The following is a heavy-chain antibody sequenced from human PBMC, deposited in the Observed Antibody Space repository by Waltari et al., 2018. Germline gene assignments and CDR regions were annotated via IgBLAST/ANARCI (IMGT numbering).Heavy chain of an antibody. V-gene: IGHV3-53*01. CDR3: ARVEWFGEEGENWFDP. D-gene: IGHD3-10*01. CDR2: IDSGGST. Sequence: EVQLVESGGGLIQPGGSLRLSCAASGFTVSSNSMTWLRQAPGKGLEWVSVIDSGGSTYYADSVKGRFTISRDNSKNTLYLQMNSLRAEDTAVYYCARVEWFGEEGENWFDPWGQGTLVTVSS. CDR1: GFTVSSNS. J-gene: IGHJ5*02.